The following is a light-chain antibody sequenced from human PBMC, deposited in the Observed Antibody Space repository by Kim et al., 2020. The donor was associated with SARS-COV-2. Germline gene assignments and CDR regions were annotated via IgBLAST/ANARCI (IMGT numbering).Light chain of an antibody. V-gene: IGKV3-15*01. Sequence: SPGERATLSCRASQSVSSYLAWYQQKPGQSPRLLIYDTSTRATGIPTRFSGSGSGTEFTLTISGLQSEDFAVYYCQQYNNWPPLTFGGGTKVDIK. CDR3: QQYNNWPPLT. CDR1: QSVSSY. CDR2: DTS. J-gene: IGKJ4*01.